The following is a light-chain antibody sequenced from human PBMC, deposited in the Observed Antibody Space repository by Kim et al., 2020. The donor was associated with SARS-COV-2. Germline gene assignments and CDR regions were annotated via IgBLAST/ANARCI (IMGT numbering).Light chain of an antibody. CDR2: NAS. J-gene: IGKJ1*01. CDR3: HHYKNWPRT. CDR1: QSVSSK. Sequence: EIVMTQSPATLSVSPGERATLSCRASQSVSSKLAWYQQKPGQVPRLLIYNASTRATGIPAGFSGSGSGTEFTLTISSLQSEDFAVYYCHHYKNWPRTFGQGTKVDIK. V-gene: IGKV3-15*01.